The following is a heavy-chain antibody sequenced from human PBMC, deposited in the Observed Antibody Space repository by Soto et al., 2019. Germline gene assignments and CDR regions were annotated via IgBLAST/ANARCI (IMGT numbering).Heavy chain of an antibody. D-gene: IGHD3-9*01. CDR1: GYTFTGYH. CDR3: ARPDDILTGSVDY. V-gene: IGHV1-2*02. Sequence: QVQRVQSGAEVKKPGASVKVSCKASGYTFTGYHMHWVRQAPGQGLEGMGWINSNSGGTNYAQKFQGRVTMTRDTSISTAYMELSRLRSDDTAVYYCARPDDILTGSVDYWGQGTLVTVSS. CDR2: INSNSGGT. J-gene: IGHJ4*02.